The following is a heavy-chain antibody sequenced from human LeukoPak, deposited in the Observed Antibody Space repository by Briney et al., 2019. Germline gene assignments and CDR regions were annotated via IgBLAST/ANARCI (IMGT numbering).Heavy chain of an antibody. CDR1: GGSISSSTYY. V-gene: IGHV4-39*07. CDR3: AKDHYDSSGYPFDY. CDR2: IYYRGNS. D-gene: IGHD3-22*01. J-gene: IGHJ4*02. Sequence: SETLSLTCTVSGGSISSSTYYWGWIRQPPGKGLEWIGSIYYRGNSYYNPSLKSRVTISVDTSKNHFSLKLRSVTASDTAVYYCAKDHYDSSGYPFDYWGQGTLVTVSS.